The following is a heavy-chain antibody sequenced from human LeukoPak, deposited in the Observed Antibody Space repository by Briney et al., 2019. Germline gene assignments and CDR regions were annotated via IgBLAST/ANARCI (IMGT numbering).Heavy chain of an antibody. J-gene: IGHJ4*02. CDR3: ARVGMDSSGYLYYFDY. D-gene: IGHD3-22*01. V-gene: IGHV4-61*02. CDR2: IYTSGST. CDR1: GGSISSGSYY. Sequence: ASETLSLTCTVSGGSISSGSYYWSWIRQPAGKGLEWIGRIYTSGSTNYNPSLKGRVTISVDTSKNQFSLKLSSVTAADTAVYYCARVGMDSSGYLYYFDYWGQGTLVTVSS.